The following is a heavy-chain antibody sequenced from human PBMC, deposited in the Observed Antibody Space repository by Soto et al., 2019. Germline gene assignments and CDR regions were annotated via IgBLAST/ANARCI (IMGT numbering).Heavy chain of an antibody. CDR1: GFTFSNFA. CDR3: ATDSSYDSSGYYQG. Sequence: QVQLVESGGGVVQPGRSLRLSCAASGFTFSNFAMHWVRQAPGKGLEWVAVISYDGSNKYYADSVKGRFTISRDNYXNTLYLQMNSLRAEDTAVYYCATDSSYDSSGYYQGWGQGTLVTVSS. V-gene: IGHV3-30*04. CDR2: ISYDGSNK. J-gene: IGHJ4*02. D-gene: IGHD3-22*01.